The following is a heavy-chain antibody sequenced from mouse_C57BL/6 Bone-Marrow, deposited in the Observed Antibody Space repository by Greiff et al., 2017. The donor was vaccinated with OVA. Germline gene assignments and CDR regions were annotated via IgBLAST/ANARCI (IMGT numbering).Heavy chain of an antibody. V-gene: IGHV5-2*01. Sequence: EVKLVESGGGLVQPGESLKLSCESNEYEFPSHDMSWVRKTPEKRLELVAAINSDGGSTYYPDTMERRFIISSDNTKKTLYLQMSSLRSEDTALYYCARRGYGSSYDGYFDVWGTGTTVTVSS. J-gene: IGHJ1*03. CDR1: EYEFPSHD. CDR2: INSDGGST. D-gene: IGHD1-1*01. CDR3: ARRGYGSSYDGYFDV.